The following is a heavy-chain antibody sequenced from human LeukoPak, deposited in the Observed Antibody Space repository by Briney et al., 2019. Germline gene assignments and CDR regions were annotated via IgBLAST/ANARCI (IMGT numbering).Heavy chain of an antibody. CDR1: GFSLDDYA. V-gene: IGHV3-9*01. D-gene: IGHD3-9*01. Sequence: PGGSLRLSCLGSGFSLDDYAMHWVRQVPGKGLEWVSSISWDSGQRAYTDSVKGRFTISRDNDNNYLYLHMNSLRLEDTAFYYCIKDMGFDLLKDAFHVWGRGTLVTVSS. J-gene: IGHJ3*01. CDR3: IKDMGFDLLKDAFHV. CDR2: ISWDSGQR.